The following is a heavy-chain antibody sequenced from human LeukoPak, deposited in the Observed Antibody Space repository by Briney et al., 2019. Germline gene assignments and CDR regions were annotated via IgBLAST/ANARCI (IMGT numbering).Heavy chain of an antibody. CDR2: INPDSGGT. V-gene: IGHV1-2*02. D-gene: IGHD1-26*01. Sequence: GASVKVSSKTSGYTFTSYYIHWVRHAPGQGLDYMGWINPDSGGTNYAQNFQGRVIMTRDTSISTAYMHMSRLTSDDTAVYYCARSPSGELDYWGRGTLVSVSS. CDR1: GYTFTSYY. J-gene: IGHJ4*02. CDR3: ARSPSGELDY.